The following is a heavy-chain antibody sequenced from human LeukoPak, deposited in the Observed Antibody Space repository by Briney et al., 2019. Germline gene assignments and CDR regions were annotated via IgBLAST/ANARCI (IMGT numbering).Heavy chain of an antibody. D-gene: IGHD5-24*01. V-gene: IGHV3-66*01. J-gene: IGHJ6*02. CDR3: ARDVPNDGRGMDV. CDR1: GLTVSSNY. Sequence: QTGGSLRLSCAAAGLTVSSNYMSWVRQAPGKGLEWVSTITTGGSTNHADSVKGRFSISRDNAKNTLYLQMNSLRAEDTAVYYCARDVPNDGRGMDVWGQGTTVTVSS. CDR2: ITTGGST.